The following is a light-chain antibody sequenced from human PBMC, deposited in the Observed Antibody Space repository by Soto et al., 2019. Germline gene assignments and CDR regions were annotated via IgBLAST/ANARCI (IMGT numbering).Light chain of an antibody. CDR1: SSNIGSNY. Sequence: QAVVTQPPSASGTPGQRVTISCSGSSSNIGSNYVYWYQQLPGTAPKLLIYRNNQRPSGVPDRFSGSKSGTSASLAISGLRSEDEADYYCQSYDSSLSVYVVFGGGTKLTVL. V-gene: IGLV1-47*01. J-gene: IGLJ2*01. CDR3: QSYDSSLSVYVV. CDR2: RNN.